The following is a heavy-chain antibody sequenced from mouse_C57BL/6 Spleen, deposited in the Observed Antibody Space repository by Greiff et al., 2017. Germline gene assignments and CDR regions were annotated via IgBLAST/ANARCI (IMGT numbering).Heavy chain of an antibody. V-gene: IGHV6-3*01. CDR2: IRLKSDNYAT. CDR3: IYDYHLYYAMDY. CDR1: GFTFSNYW. Sequence: EVKLEESGGGLVQPGGSMKLSCVASGFTFSNYWMNWVRQSPEKGLEWVAQIRLKSDNYATHYAESVKGRFTISRDDSKSSVYLQMNNLRAEDTGIYYCIYDYHLYYAMDYWGQGTSVTVSS. J-gene: IGHJ4*01. D-gene: IGHD2-4*01.